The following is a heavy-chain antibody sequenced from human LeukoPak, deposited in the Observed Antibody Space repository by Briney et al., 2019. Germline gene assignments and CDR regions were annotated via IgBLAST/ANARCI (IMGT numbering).Heavy chain of an antibody. V-gene: IGHV4-61*02. Sequence: SQTLSLTCTVSGGSISSGSYYWSWIRQPAGKGLEWIGRIYTSGSTNYNPSLKSRVTISVDTSKNQFSLKLSSVTAADTAVYYCARVPDHLKDNWNYYYYYMDVWGKGTTVTVSS. D-gene: IGHD1-20*01. CDR3: ARVPDHLKDNWNYYYYYMDV. CDR2: IYTSGST. J-gene: IGHJ6*03. CDR1: GGSISSGSYY.